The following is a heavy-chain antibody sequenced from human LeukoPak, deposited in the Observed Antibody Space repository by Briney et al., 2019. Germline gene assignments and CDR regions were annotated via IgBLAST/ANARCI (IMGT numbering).Heavy chain of an antibody. V-gene: IGHV3-30-3*01. D-gene: IGHD2-15*01. CDR3: ARAGGMDV. J-gene: IGHJ6*02. Sequence: GRSLRLSCAASGFTFSSYAMHWVRQAPGKGLEWVAVISYDGSNKYYADSVKGRFTISRDNSKNTLYLQMNSLRAEDTAVYYCARAGGMDVWGQGTTVTVSS. CDR1: GFTFSSYA. CDR2: ISYDGSNK.